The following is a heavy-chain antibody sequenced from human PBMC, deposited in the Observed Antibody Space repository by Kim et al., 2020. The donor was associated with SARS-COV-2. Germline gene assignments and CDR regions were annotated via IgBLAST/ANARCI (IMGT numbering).Heavy chain of an antibody. CDR2: IWYDGSNK. Sequence: GGSLRLSCAASGFTFSSYGMHWVRQAPGKGLEWVAVIWYDGSNKYYADSVKGRFTISRDNSKNTLYLQMNSLRAEDTAVYYCARGPLDCSSTSCWTVDLDYWGQGTLVTVSS. J-gene: IGHJ4*02. D-gene: IGHD2-2*01. CDR1: GFTFSSYG. V-gene: IGHV3-33*01. CDR3: ARGPLDCSSTSCWTVDLDY.